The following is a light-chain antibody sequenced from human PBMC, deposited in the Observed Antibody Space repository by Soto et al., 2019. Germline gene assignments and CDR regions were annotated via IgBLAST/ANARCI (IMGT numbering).Light chain of an antibody. CDR3: CSYASGNTLL. J-gene: IGLJ2*01. Sequence: QSALTQPASVSGSPGQSITISCTGTSSDVGSYDLVSWYQHHPGTAPKLILYEVTKRPSGVSNRFSGSKSGNTASLTISGLQTEADSHYYCCSYASGNTLLFGGGTKVTVL. CDR2: EVT. CDR1: SSDVGSYDL. V-gene: IGLV2-23*02.